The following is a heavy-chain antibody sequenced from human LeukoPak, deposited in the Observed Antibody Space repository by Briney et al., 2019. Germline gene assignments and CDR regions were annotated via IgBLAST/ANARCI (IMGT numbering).Heavy chain of an antibody. J-gene: IGHJ4*02. CDR3: AKGKDSVAGATNDY. Sequence: GGSLRLSCAVSGFTFSSYSMSWVGQPPGKGRAWVSSISSSGTYKYYADSVKGRFTISRDNAKNSLYLQMNSLRAEDTAVYYCAKGKDSVAGATNDYWGQGTLVTVSS. CDR2: ISSSGTYK. CDR1: GFTFSSYS. V-gene: IGHV3-21*01. D-gene: IGHD6-19*01.